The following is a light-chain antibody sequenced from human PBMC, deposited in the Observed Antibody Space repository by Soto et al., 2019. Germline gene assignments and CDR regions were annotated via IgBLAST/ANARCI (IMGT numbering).Light chain of an antibody. CDR2: LNREGSH. J-gene: IGLJ2*01. Sequence: QLVLTQSPSASASLGASVKLTCTLSSGHSNYAIAWHQQQPEKGPRYLMKLNREGSHSKGDGIPNRFSGFSSGAERYLTISGLQSEDVADYSCQTWGTGIVIFGGGTKLTVL. CDR3: QTWGTGIVI. V-gene: IGLV4-69*01. CDR1: SGHSNYA.